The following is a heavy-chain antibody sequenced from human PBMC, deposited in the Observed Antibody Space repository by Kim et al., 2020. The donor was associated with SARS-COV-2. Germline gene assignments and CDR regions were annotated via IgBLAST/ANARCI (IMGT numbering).Heavy chain of an antibody. D-gene: IGHD3-10*01. Sequence: GGSLRLSCAASGFSFSNYWMHWVRQAPGKGLVWVSRISFDEGTTDYADSVKGRFTISRDNAKNTLYLQMNSLRVEDTALYYCARDWGDGMDGWGPGTTV. CDR3: ARDWGDGMDG. CDR2: ISFDEGTT. J-gene: IGHJ6*02. CDR1: GFSFSNYW. V-gene: IGHV3-74*01.